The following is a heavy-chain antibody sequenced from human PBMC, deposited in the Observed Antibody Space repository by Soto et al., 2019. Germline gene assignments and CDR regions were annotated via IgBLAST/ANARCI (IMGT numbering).Heavy chain of an antibody. V-gene: IGHV4-39*01. Sequence: SETLSLTCTVSGGSISSSSYYWGWIRQPPGKGLEWIGSIYYSGSTYYNPSLKSLVTISVDTSKNQFYLKLSSVTATDTAVYYCARRPERSNRSWYAGGWFDPWGQGTLVTVSS. CDR3: ARRPERSNRSWYAGGWFDP. CDR1: GGSISSSSYY. J-gene: IGHJ5*02. CDR2: IYYSGST. D-gene: IGHD6-13*01.